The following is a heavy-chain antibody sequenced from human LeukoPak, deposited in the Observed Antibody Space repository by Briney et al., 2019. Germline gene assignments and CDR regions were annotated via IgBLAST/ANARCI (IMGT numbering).Heavy chain of an antibody. CDR2: INHSGST. Sequence: SETLSLTCAVYGGSFSVYYGSWIRQPPGKGLEWIGEINHSGSTNYNPSLKSRVTISVDTSKNQFSLKLSSVTAADTAVYYCASSWVVPAALNLGTYYYYGMDVWGKGTTVTVSS. J-gene: IGHJ6*04. CDR3: ASSWVVPAALNLGTYYYYGMDV. V-gene: IGHV4-34*01. CDR1: GGSFSVYY. D-gene: IGHD2-2*01.